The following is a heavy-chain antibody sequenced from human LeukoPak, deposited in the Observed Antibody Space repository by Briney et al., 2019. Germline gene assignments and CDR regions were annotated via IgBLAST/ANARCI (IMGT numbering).Heavy chain of an antibody. CDR1: GGTFSSYA. CDR2: IIPIFGTA. CDR3: ARDRGDWQHLVLDY. Sequence: SVKVSCKASGGTFSSYAVSWVRQAPGQGLEWMGGIIPIFGTANYAQKFQGRVTITADESTSIAYMELSSLRSEDTAVYYCARDRGDWQHLVLDYWGQGTLVTVSS. D-gene: IGHD6-13*01. J-gene: IGHJ4*02. V-gene: IGHV1-69*13.